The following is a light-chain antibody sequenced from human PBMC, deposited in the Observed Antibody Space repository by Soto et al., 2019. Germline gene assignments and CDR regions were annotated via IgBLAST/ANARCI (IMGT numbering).Light chain of an antibody. CDR1: QSVSSN. J-gene: IGKJ5*01. Sequence: EIVMTQSPATLSVSPGERATFSCRASQSVSSNLAWYQQKPGQAPRLLIYGASIRATGIPARFSGSGSGTEFTLTISNLEPEDFAVYYCQQRSNWPANFGQGTRLEIK. CDR2: GAS. V-gene: IGKV3-15*01. CDR3: QQRSNWPAN.